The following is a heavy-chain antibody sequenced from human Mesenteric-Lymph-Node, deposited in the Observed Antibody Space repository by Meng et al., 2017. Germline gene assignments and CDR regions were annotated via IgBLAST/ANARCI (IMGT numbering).Heavy chain of an antibody. D-gene: IGHD2-21*01. CDR2: ISSSGSTI. Sequence: ESLKISCAASGFTFITYSMNWVRQAPGKGLEWVSYISSSGSTIYYADSVKGRFTISRDNAKNSLYLQMNSLRAEDTAVYYCARRRPIVVEGAFDIWGQGTMVTVSS. CDR3: ARRRPIVVEGAFDI. J-gene: IGHJ3*02. CDR1: GFTFITYS. V-gene: IGHV3-48*04.